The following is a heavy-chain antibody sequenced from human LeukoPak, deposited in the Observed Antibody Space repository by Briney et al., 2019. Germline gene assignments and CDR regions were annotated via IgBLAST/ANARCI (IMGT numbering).Heavy chain of an antibody. CDR1: GYTFTGYY. Sequence: ASVKVSCKASGYTFTGYYMHWVRQAPGQGLEWMGWINPNSGGTNYAQKFQGRVTMTRDTSISTAYMELSRLRSDDTAVYYCARTRRDGYNLNWFDPWGQGTLVTVSS. CDR2: INPNSGGT. J-gene: IGHJ5*02. CDR3: ARTRRDGYNLNWFDP. D-gene: IGHD5-24*01. V-gene: IGHV1-2*02.